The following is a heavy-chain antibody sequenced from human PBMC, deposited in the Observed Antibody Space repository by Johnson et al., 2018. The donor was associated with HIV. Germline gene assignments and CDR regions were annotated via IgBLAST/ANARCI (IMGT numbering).Heavy chain of an antibody. J-gene: IGHJ3*02. CDR3: AKQNRGAFDI. Sequence: VHLVESGGGVVQPGRSLRLSCAASGFTVSSNYMSWVRQAPGKGLEWVSVIYSGGSTYYADTVKGRFTISRDTSKNTLYFQMNGLRAEDTSVYYCAKQNRGAFDIWGQGTMVTVSS. CDR1: GFTVSSNY. V-gene: IGHV3-66*04. CDR2: IYSGGST.